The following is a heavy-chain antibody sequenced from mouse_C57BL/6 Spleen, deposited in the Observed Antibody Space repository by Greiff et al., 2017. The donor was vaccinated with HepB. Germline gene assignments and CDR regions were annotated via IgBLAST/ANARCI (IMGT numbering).Heavy chain of an antibody. J-gene: IGHJ4*01. V-gene: IGHV2-2*01. D-gene: IGHD4-1*01. CDR3: ARELNWEGYAMDY. CDR1: GFSLTSYG. CDR2: IWSGGST. Sequence: VQLVESGPGLVQPSQSLSITCTVSGFSLTSYGVHWVRQSPGKGLEWLGVIWSGGSTDYNAAFISRLSISKDNSKSQVFFKMNSLQADDTAIYYCARELNWEGYAMDYWGQGTSVTVSS.